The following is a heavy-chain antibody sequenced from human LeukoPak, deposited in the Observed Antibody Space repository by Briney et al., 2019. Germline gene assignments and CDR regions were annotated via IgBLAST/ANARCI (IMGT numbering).Heavy chain of an antibody. D-gene: IGHD3-3*01. CDR3: ARAAGDYDFWF. CDR2: IWYDGSNK. V-gene: IGHV3-33*01. CDR1: GFTFSSYG. J-gene: IGHJ4*02. Sequence: GGSLRLSCAASGFTFSSYGMHWVRQAPGKGLEWMAVIWYDGSNKYYADSVKGRFTISRDNSKNTLYLQMNSLRAEDTAVYYCARAAGDYDFWFWGQGTLVTVSS.